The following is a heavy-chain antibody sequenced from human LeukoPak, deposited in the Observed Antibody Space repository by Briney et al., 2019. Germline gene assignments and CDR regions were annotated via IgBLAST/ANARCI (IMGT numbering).Heavy chain of an antibody. D-gene: IGHD4-17*01. Sequence: QAGGSLRLSCAASGLSFSSYAMSWVRQAPGKGLEWVSSISGSGGSTYYADSVKGRFTISRDNSKNTLYLQMNSLRAEDTAVHYCAKMEAWTTVTGSGVEYWGQGTLVTVSS. V-gene: IGHV3-23*01. CDR2: ISGSGGST. CDR1: GLSFSSYA. CDR3: AKMEAWTTVTGSGVEY. J-gene: IGHJ4*02.